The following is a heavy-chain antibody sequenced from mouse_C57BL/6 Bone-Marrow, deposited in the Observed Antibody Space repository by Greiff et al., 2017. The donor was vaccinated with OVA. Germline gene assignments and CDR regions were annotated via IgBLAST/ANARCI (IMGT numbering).Heavy chain of an antibody. CDR1: GYTFTSYW. V-gene: IGHV1-50*01. CDR3: AGSSYSNYYAMDY. D-gene: IGHD1-1*01. Sequence: QVQLQQSGAELVKPGASVKLSCKASGYTFTSYWMQWVKQRPGQGLEWIGEIDPSDSYTNYNQKFKGKATLTVDTSSSTAYMQLSSLTSEDSAVYYCAGSSYSNYYAMDYWGQGTSVTVSS. CDR2: IDPSDSYT. J-gene: IGHJ4*01.